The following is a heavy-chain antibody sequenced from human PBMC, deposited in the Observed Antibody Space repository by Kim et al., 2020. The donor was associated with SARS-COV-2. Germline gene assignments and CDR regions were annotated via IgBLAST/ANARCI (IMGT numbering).Heavy chain of an antibody. J-gene: IGHJ4*02. V-gene: IGHV1-18*04. CDR2: ISAYNGNT. CDR3: ARGIRRAAAGTGDLDY. D-gene: IGHD6-13*01. Sequence: ASVKVSCKASGYTFTSYGISWVRQAPGQGLEWMGWISAYNGNTNYAQKLQGRVTMTTDTSTSTAYMELRSLRSDDTAVYYCARGIRRAAAGTGDLDYWGQGTLVTVSS. CDR1: GYTFTSYG.